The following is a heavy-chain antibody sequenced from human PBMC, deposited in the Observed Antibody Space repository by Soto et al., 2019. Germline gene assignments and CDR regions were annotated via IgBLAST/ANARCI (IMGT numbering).Heavy chain of an antibody. J-gene: IGHJ6*02. CDR3: AKEVGFWSGYPYYYYGMDV. CDR1: GFTFSSYG. CDR2: ISYDGSNK. Sequence: GGSLRLSCAASGFTFSSYGMHWVRQAPGKGLEGVAVISYDGSNKYYADSVKGRFTISRDNSKNTLYLQMNSLRAEDTDVYYCAKEVGFWSGYPYYYYGMDVWGQGTTVTVSS. D-gene: IGHD3-3*01. V-gene: IGHV3-30*18.